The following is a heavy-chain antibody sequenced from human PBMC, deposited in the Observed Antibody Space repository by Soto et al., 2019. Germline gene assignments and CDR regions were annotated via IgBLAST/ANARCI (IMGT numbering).Heavy chain of an antibody. V-gene: IGHV1-69*13. Sequence: SVKVSCKASGGTFSSYAISWVRQAPGQGLEWMGGIIPIFGTANYAQKFQGRVTITADESTSSLYLQMSSLRSEDTAVYYCARDGTRVVNEEGFGYYYMDVWGKGTTVTVSS. D-gene: IGHD3-3*01. CDR3: ARDGTRVVNEEGFGYYYMDV. CDR1: GGTFSSYA. CDR2: IIPIFGTA. J-gene: IGHJ6*03.